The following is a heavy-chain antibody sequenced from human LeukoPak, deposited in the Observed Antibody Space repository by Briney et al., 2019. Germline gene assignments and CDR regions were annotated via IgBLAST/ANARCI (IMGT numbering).Heavy chain of an antibody. CDR3: ASEYSPNY. J-gene: IGHJ4*02. D-gene: IGHD6-6*01. V-gene: IGHV3-21*01. CDR1: GFTFSSYT. Sequence: GGSLRLTCAASGFTFSSYTMSWVRQAPGKGLEWVSSISSSSSYIYYADSLKGRFTISRDNAKNSLYLQMNSLRAEDTAVYYCASEYSPNYWGQGTLVTVSS. CDR2: ISSSSSYI.